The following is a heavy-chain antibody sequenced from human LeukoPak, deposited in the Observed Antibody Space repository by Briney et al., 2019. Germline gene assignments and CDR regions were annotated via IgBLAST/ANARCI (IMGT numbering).Heavy chain of an antibody. V-gene: IGHV6-1*01. CDR1: ADTFSSNSAA. CDR2: TYYRSKWYN. J-gene: IGHJ4*02. Sequence: SQTLSLTCALSADTFSSNSAAWIWLRQSPSPPLPWLGSTYYRSKWYNDYALSVTSLILTNPDTSKNQFSLQLTSVTPEATAVYYCGRASDPTETTSFDYWGQGTLVTVSS. D-gene: IGHD1-14*01. CDR3: GRASDPTETTSFDY.